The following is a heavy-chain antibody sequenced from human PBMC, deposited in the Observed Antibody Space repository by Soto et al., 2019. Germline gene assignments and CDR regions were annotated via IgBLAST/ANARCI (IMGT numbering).Heavy chain of an antibody. CDR2: ISAHNGNT. V-gene: IGHV1-18*01. CDR1: GYGFTTYG. J-gene: IGHJ4*02. D-gene: IGHD4-4*01. Sequence: GASVKVSCKGSGYGFTTYGITWVRQAPGQGLEWMAWISAHNGNTNYAQKLQGRVTVTRGTSTSTAYMELRSLRSDDTALYYCARDMDDNSDYGDFWGQGTLVTVSS. CDR3: ARDMDDNSDYGDF.